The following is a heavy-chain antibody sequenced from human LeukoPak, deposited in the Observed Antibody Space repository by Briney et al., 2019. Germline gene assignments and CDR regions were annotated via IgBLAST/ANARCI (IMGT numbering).Heavy chain of an antibody. Sequence: GSLRLSCAASGFTFSSYAMSLIRLPPGKGLEWIGEINHSGSTNYNPSLKSRVTISVDTSKNQFSLKLSSVTAADTAVYYCARVVGYVAARREIYFDYWGQGTLVTVSS. V-gene: IGHV4-34*01. J-gene: IGHJ4*02. CDR2: INHSGST. D-gene: IGHD6-6*01. CDR1: GFTFSSYA. CDR3: ARVVGYVAARREIYFDY.